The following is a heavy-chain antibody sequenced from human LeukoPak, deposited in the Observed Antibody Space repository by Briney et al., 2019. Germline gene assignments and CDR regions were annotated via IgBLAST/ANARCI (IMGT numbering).Heavy chain of an antibody. CDR2: INPNSGGT. D-gene: IGHD3-9*01. Sequence: GASVKVSCKASGYTFTGYYMHWVRQAPGQGLEWMGWINPNSGGTNYAQKFQGRVTMTRDTSISTAYMELSRLRSDDTAVYYCAREYYDILTGYYSYYFDYWGQGTLSPSPQ. V-gene: IGHV1-2*02. CDR3: AREYYDILTGYYSYYFDY. J-gene: IGHJ4*02. CDR1: GYTFTGYY.